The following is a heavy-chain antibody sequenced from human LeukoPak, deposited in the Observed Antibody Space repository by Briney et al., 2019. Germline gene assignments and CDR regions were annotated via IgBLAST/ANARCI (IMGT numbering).Heavy chain of an antibody. V-gene: IGHV1-8*01. CDR1: GYTFTSYD. J-gene: IGHJ3*02. CDR2: MNPNSGKT. D-gene: IGHD2-15*01. CDR3: AFYCSGGSCNFRAFDI. Sequence: ASVKVSCKASGYTFTSYDINWVRQATGQGLEWMGWMNPNSGKTGYAQKFQGRVTMTRNTSISTAYMELSSLRSEDTAVYYCAFYCSGGSCNFRAFDIWGQGTMVTVSS.